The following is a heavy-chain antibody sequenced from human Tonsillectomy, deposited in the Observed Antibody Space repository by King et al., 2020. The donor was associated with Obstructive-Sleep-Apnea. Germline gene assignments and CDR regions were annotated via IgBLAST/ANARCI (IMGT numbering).Heavy chain of an antibody. CDR3: AKDRTLYGSGSYSYFDY. CDR2: LSGSGATT. D-gene: IGHD3-10*01. Sequence: EVQLVESGGGLVQPGGSLRLSCAASGFTFRSYAMTWVRQAPGKGLEWVSGLSGSGATTHYADSVKGRFTPDRDHSKNKLYLQMNSLRAEDKAVYYCAKDRTLYGSGSYSYFDYWGQGILVTVSS. CDR1: GFTFRSYA. J-gene: IGHJ4*02. V-gene: IGHV3-23*04.